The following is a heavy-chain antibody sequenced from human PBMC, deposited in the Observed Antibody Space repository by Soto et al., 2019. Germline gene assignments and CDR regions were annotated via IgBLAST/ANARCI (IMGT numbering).Heavy chain of an antibody. CDR2: INSDGSST. Sequence: GGSLRLSCAASRFTFSSYLMYWVRQSPGKGLVWVSRINSDGSSTRYADSVKGRFSISRDNSKSTLYLQMNTLRAEDTAVYYCARRREGYYYGLDVWGQGTTVTVSS. V-gene: IGHV3-74*01. J-gene: IGHJ6*02. CDR1: RFTFSSYL. D-gene: IGHD1-26*01. CDR3: ARRREGYYYGLDV.